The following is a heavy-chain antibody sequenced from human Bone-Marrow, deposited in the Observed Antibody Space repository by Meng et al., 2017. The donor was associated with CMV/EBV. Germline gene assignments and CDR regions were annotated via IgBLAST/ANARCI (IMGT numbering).Heavy chain of an antibody. J-gene: IGHJ6*02. D-gene: IGHD3-3*01. CDR1: GGTFSSYA. CDR3: GTAITIFGVVNYYYYYGMDV. V-gene: IGHV1-69*05. CDR2: IIPIFGTA. Sequence: SVKVSCKASGGTFSSYAISWVRQAPGQGLEWMGGIIPIFGTANYAQKFQGRVTITTDESTSTAYMELSSLRSEDTAVYYCGTAITIFGVVNYYYYYGMDVWGQATTVTVSS.